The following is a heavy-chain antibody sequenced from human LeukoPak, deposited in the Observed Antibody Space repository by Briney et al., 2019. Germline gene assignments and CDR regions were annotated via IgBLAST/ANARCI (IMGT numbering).Heavy chain of an antibody. V-gene: IGHV3-21*01. CDR1: GFTFSSYT. CDR3: ARASTTWYTPDY. D-gene: IGHD6-13*01. Sequence: GGSLRLSCAASGFTFSSYTMNWVRQAPGKGLEWVSSITTSSTYIYYADSVRGRFTISRDNAENSLYLQMNSLRVEDTAVYYCARASTTWYTPDYWGQGTLVTVSS. CDR2: ITTSSTYI. J-gene: IGHJ4*02.